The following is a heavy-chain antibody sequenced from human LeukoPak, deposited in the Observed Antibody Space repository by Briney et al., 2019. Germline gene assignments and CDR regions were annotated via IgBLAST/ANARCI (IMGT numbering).Heavy chain of an antibody. CDR1: GFTFSSSA. CDR3: AKESTNEVYYYYGMDV. CDR2: ISGNGDRT. J-gene: IGHJ6*02. V-gene: IGHV3-23*01. D-gene: IGHD1-1*01. Sequence: PGGSLRLSCAASGFTFSSSAMSWVRQAPGKGLEWVSAISGNGDRTHYAASVKGRFTVSRDTSTNTLFLQLNSLRAEDTAIYYCAKESTNEVYYYYGMDVWGQGTTVTVSS.